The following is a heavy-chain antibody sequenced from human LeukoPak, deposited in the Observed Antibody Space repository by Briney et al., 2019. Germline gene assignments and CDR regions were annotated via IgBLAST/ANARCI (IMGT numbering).Heavy chain of an antibody. CDR3: AKLPVAAPAAIPGSTFHI. J-gene: IGHJ3*02. CDR1: GFTFSSYA. V-gene: IGHV3-23*01. D-gene: IGHD2-2*02. CDR2: ISGVSVTT. Sequence: GGSLRLSCAASGFTFSSYAMSWVRQAPGKGLEWVSAISGVSVTTYYAPSVRGRFTVSRDNSKNTLYLQMSSLKAEDTAVYYCAKLPVAAPAAIPGSTFHIWGQGTMVTVSS.